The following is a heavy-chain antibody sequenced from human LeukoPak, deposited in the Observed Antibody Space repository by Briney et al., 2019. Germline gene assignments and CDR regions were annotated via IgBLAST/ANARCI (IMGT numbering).Heavy chain of an antibody. D-gene: IGHD3-10*02. CDR3: AELGITMIGGV. Sequence: GGSLRLSCAASGFTFSDFFMGWIRQAPGKGLEWISYITSSGDSKYYAESVKGRFTISRDNAKNSLYLQMNSLRAEDTAVYYCAELGITMIGGVWGKGTTVTISS. J-gene: IGHJ6*04. CDR2: ITSSGDSK. CDR1: GFTFSDFF. V-gene: IGHV3-11*04.